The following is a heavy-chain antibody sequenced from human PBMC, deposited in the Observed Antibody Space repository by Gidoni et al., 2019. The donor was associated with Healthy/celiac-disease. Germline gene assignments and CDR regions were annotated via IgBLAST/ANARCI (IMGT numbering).Heavy chain of an antibody. D-gene: IGHD3-10*01. CDR1: GFTFSSYW. CDR2: INSDGSST. CDR3: ARAPNYYGSGSMDV. V-gene: IGHV3-74*01. Sequence: EVQLVESGGGFVQPGGSLRLSCAASGFTFSSYWMHWVRQAPGKGLVWVSRINSDGSSTSYADSVKGRFTISRDNAKNTLYLQMNSLRAEDMAVYYCARAPNYYGSGSMDVWGQGTTVTVSS. J-gene: IGHJ6*02.